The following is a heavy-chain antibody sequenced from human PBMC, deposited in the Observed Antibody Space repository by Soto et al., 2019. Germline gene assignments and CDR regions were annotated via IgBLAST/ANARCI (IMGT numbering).Heavy chain of an antibody. D-gene: IGHD6-6*01. Sequence: QVQLVESGGGVVQPGRSLRLSCAASGFTFSSYGMHWVRQAPGKGLKWVAVIWYDGSNKYYADSVKGRFTISRDNSKNTLYLQMNSLRAEDTAVYYCARDYVAARAFDYWGQGTLVTVSS. CDR1: GFTFSSYG. V-gene: IGHV3-33*01. CDR2: IWYDGSNK. J-gene: IGHJ4*02. CDR3: ARDYVAARAFDY.